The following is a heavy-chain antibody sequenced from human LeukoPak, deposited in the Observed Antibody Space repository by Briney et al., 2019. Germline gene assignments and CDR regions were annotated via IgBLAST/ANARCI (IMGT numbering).Heavy chain of an antibody. V-gene: IGHV3-53*01. D-gene: IGHD3-10*01. CDR2: IHTGGTT. J-gene: IGHJ4*02. Sequence: GGSLRLSCAASGFDVSFNYVGWVRQAPGKGLEWVSVIHTGGTTHYADSVKGRFTISKDTSNNTVYLQMNNVRAEDTANYYCARVWFGYLFQWGQGALVTVSS. CDR1: GFDVSFNY. CDR3: ARVWFGYLFQ.